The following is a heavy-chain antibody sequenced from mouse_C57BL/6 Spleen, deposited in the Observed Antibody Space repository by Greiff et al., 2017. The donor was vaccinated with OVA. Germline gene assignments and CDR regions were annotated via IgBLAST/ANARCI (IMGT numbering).Heavy chain of an antibody. CDR3: ARDRRGYAMDY. Sequence: EVQLQQPVAELVRPGASVKLSCTASGFNIKNIYMHWVKQRPEQGLEWIGRIDPADGTTKYSPKFQGKSTFPEDPSSNKANRQLSSLTSEDNASKNYARDRRGYAMDYWGQGTSVTVSS. CDR1: GFNIKNIY. D-gene: IGHD3-2*01. V-gene: IGHV14-3*01. J-gene: IGHJ4*01. CDR2: IDPADGTT.